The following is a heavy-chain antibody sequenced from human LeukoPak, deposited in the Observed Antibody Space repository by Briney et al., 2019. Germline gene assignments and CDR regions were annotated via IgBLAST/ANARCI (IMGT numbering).Heavy chain of an antibody. CDR2: IKQDGSEK. J-gene: IGHJ5*02. Sequence: GGSLRLSCAASGFTFSYYWMSWVRQAPGKGLEWVANIKQDGSEKYCVDSVKGRFTISRDNAKNSLYLQMNSLRAEDTALYYCARGYCSGGSCYSGWFDPWGQGTLVTVSS. CDR3: ARGYCSGGSCYSGWFDP. D-gene: IGHD2-15*01. V-gene: IGHV3-7*03. CDR1: GFTFSYYW.